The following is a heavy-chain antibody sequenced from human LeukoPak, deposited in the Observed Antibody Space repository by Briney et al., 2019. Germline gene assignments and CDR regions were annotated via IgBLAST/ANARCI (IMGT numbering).Heavy chain of an antibody. D-gene: IGHD6-13*01. CDR1: GFTVSSNY. J-gene: IGHJ6*02. Sequence: SGGSLRLSCAASGFTVSSNYMSWVRQAPGKGLEWVSVIYSGGSTYYADSVKGRFTISRDNSKNTLYLQMNSLRAEDTAVYYCARDRAAAGQNYYYYYGMDVWGQGTTVTVSS. CDR3: ARDRAAAGQNYYYYYGMDV. V-gene: IGHV3-66*01. CDR2: IYSGGST.